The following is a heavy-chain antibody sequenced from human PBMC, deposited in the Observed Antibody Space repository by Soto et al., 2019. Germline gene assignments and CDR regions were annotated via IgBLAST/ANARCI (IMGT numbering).Heavy chain of an antibody. CDR1: GYTFTSYA. J-gene: IGHJ4*02. CDR3: ANALGLDFFGS. V-gene: IGHV1-3*01. D-gene: IGHD1-1*01. Sequence: QVQLVQSGAEVKKPGASVKVSCKASGYTFTSYAMHWVRQAPGQRLEWMGWINAGNGNTKYSQKFQGRVTITRDTAVSIAYMALSSLRSEDTAVFYCANALGLDFFGSWGPGTLVTVSS. CDR2: INAGNGNT.